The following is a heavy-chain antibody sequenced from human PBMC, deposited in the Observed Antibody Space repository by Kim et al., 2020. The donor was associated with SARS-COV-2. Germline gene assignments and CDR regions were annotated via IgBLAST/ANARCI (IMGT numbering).Heavy chain of an antibody. D-gene: IGHD3-10*01. V-gene: IGHV3-23*01. CDR3: AKDAPYGSGRSSYYYYYGMDV. J-gene: IGHJ6*02. CDR2: ISGSGGST. CDR1: GFTFSSYA. Sequence: GGSLRLSCAASGFTFSSYAMSWVRQAPGKGLEWVSAISGSGGSTYYADSVKGRFTISRDNSKNTLYLQMNSLRAEDTAVYYCAKDAPYGSGRSSYYYYYGMDVWGQWTTVTVSS.